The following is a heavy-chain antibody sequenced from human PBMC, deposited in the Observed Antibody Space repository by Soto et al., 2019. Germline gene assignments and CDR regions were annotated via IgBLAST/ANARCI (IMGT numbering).Heavy chain of an antibody. J-gene: IGHJ5*02. D-gene: IGHD1-26*01. V-gene: IGHV4-31*03. CDR2: IYNTGTT. Sequence: PSATLSLTCTISDGSITNDGNYWTWIRQFPGKGPEWLGYIYNTGTTYYNPSLKSRLTISVETFNQFSLKLTSVTAAYTAVYYSARDGSTTANRIDPWAQGTLAT. CDR3: ARDGSTTANRIDP. CDR1: DGSITNDGNY.